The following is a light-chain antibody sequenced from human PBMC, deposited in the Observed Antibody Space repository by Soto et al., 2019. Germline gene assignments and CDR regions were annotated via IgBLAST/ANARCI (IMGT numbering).Light chain of an antibody. J-gene: IGKJ1*01. CDR1: QSVASSH. CDR2: DAF. CDR3: QQYGGSAT. V-gene: IGKV3-20*01. Sequence: EIVLTQSPGTLSLSPGERATLSCRASQSVASSHLAWYQQKPGRAPRLLIYDAFNRATGIPDRFSGSGSGTDFTLTISRLEPEDCAVYYCQQYGGSATFSQGTKV.